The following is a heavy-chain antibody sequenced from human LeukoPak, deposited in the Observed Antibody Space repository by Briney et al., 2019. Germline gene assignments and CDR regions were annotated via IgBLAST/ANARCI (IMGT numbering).Heavy chain of an antibody. D-gene: IGHD3-22*01. CDR2: IYYSGST. J-gene: IGHJ4*02. CDR1: GDSISSRDYY. V-gene: IGHV4-30-4*08. CDR3: ARGEEYYYDSSGYYLDY. Sequence: SQTLSLTCSVSGDSISSRDYYWSWIRQPPGKGLEWIGYIYYSGSTSYNPSLKSRVTISVDTSKNQFSLKLSSVTAADTAVYYCARGEEYYYDSSGYYLDYWGQGTLVTVSS.